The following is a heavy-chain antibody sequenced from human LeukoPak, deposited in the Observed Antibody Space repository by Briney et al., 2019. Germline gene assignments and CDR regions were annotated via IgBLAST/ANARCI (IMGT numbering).Heavy chain of an antibody. D-gene: IGHD2-2*01. J-gene: IGHJ4*02. CDR2: ISAYNGNT. CDR1: GYTFTSYG. V-gene: IGHV1-18*01. Sequence: ASVKVSCKASGYTFTSYGISWVRQAPGQGLEWMGWISAYNGNTNYAQKLQGRVTMTTDTSTSTAYMELRSLRSDDTAVYYCARDLAVGIYCGSTSCHLDYWGQGTLVTVSS. CDR3: ARDLAVGIYCGSTSCHLDY.